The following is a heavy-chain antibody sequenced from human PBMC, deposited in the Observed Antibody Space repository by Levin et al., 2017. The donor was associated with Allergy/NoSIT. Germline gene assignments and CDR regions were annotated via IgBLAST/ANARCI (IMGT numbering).Heavy chain of an antibody. V-gene: IGHV3-23*01. CDR3: AKVQDDYGDYDRAFDI. J-gene: IGHJ3*02. CDR1: GFTFSSYA. D-gene: IGHD4-17*01. Sequence: GESLKISCAASGFTFSSYAMSWVRQAPGKGLEWVSHISGSGGSTYYADSVKGRFTISRDKSKNTLYLQVNSLRVEDTAVYYCAKVQDDYGDYDRAFDIWGQGTMVTVSS. CDR2: ISGSGGST.